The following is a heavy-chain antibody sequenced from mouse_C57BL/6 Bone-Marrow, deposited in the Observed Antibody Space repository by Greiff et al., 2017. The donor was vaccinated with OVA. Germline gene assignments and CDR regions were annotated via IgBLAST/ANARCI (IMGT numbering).Heavy chain of an antibody. Sequence: VQLQQPGAELVKPGASVKLSCKASGYTFTSYWMHWVKQRPGQGLEWIGMIHPNSGSTNYNEKFKSKATLTVDKSSSTAYMQLSSLTSEDSAVYYCASIYYDYDEYFDYWGQGTTLTVSS. D-gene: IGHD2-4*01. CDR3: ASIYYDYDEYFDY. CDR2: IHPNSGST. J-gene: IGHJ2*01. V-gene: IGHV1-64*01. CDR1: GYTFTSYW.